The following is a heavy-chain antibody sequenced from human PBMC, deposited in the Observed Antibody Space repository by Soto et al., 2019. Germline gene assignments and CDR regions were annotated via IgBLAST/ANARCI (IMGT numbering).Heavy chain of an antibody. CDR1: GGTFSSYA. Sequence: GASVKVSCKASGGTFSSYAISWVRQAPGQGLEWMGGIIPIFGTANYAQKFQGRVTITADESTSTAYMELSSLRSEDTAVYYCARDKMYYYDSSGYYPYNWFDPWGQGTLVTVSS. J-gene: IGHJ5*02. V-gene: IGHV1-69*13. CDR3: ARDKMYYYDSSGYYPYNWFDP. D-gene: IGHD3-22*01. CDR2: IIPIFGTA.